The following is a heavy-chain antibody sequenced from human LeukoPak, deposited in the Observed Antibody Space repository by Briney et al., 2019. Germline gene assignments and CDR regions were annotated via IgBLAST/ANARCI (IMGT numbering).Heavy chain of an antibody. CDR3: VKDDGWVQYAN. Sequence: GGSLRLSCAASGFTFSNYNMTWVRQAPGKGLEWVSGIRADAVTTYYADSVKGRFIISRDNSKNTVYLQMNSLSAEDAAVYYCVKDDGWVQYANWGQGTLVTVSS. D-gene: IGHD5-24*01. CDR1: GFTFSNYN. CDR2: IRADAVTT. J-gene: IGHJ4*02. V-gene: IGHV3-23*01.